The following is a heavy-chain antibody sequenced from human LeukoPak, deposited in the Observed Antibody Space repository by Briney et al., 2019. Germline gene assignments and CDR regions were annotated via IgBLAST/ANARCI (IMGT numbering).Heavy chain of an antibody. CDR1: GFTFSNFG. CDR2: IRYDGSYA. V-gene: IGHV3-30*02. D-gene: IGHD1-7*01. Sequence: GGSLRLSCIASGFTFSNFGMHWVRQAPGKGLEWLAFIRYDGSYAYYADSVKGRFTISRDKSKNTLSLLMDSLRAEDTAVYYCAKDRNWNSPYYLDHWGQGTLVTVSS. CDR3: AKDRNWNSPYYLDH. J-gene: IGHJ4*02.